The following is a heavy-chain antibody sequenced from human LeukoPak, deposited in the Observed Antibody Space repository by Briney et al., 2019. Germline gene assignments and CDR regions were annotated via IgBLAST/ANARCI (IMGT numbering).Heavy chain of an antibody. V-gene: IGHV1-69*01. J-gene: IGHJ6*03. CDR3: ARNSIVARLGQDFYYYYYMDV. CDR2: IIPIFGTA. CDR1: GGTFSSYG. Sequence: GASVKVSCKASGGTFSSYGISWVRQAPGQGLEWMGGIIPIFGTANYAQKFQGRVTITADASTSTAYMELSSLTSEDTAVYYCARNSIVARLGQDFYYYYYMDVWGKGTTVTVYS. D-gene: IGHD6-6*01.